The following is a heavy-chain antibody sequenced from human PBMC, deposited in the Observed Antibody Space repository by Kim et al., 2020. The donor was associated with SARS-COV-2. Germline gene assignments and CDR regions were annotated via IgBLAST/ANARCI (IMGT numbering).Heavy chain of an antibody. CDR2: IIPIFGTA. Sequence: SVKVSCKASGGTFSSYAISWVRQAPGQGLEWMGGIIPIFGTANYAQKFQGRVTITADESTSTAYMELSSLRSEDTAVYYCARDLGNDYGDYCWFDPWGQGTLVTVSS. CDR1: GGTFSSYA. J-gene: IGHJ5*02. D-gene: IGHD4-17*01. CDR3: ARDLGNDYGDYCWFDP. V-gene: IGHV1-69*13.